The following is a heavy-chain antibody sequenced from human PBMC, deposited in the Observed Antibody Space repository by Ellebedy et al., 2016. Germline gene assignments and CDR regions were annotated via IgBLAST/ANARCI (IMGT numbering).Heavy chain of an antibody. D-gene: IGHD3/OR15-3a*01. J-gene: IGHJ5*02. Sequence: GGSLRLXCAASGFTFSSYAMSWVRQAPGRGLEWVANIKQDGSEKYYVDSVKGRFTISRDNAKKSLYLRMNSLRAEDTALYYCARLDRGWFNPWGQGILVTVSS. CDR1: GFTFSSYA. CDR2: IKQDGSEK. V-gene: IGHV3-7*01. CDR3: ARLDRGWFNP.